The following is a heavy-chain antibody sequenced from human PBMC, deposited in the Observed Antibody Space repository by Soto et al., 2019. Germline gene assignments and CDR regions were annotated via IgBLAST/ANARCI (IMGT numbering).Heavy chain of an antibody. CDR1: GYTFTGYY. CDR2: INPNSGGT. D-gene: IGHD6-19*01. Sequence: QVQLVQSGAEVKKPGASVKVSCKASGYTFTGYYMHWVRQAPGQGLEWMGWINPNSGGTNYAQKFQGWVTMTRDTSISTAYMELSRLRSDDTAVYYCARGIGILVPIAVAGKRPNWFDPWGQGTLVTVSS. CDR3: ARGIGILVPIAVAGKRPNWFDP. J-gene: IGHJ5*02. V-gene: IGHV1-2*04.